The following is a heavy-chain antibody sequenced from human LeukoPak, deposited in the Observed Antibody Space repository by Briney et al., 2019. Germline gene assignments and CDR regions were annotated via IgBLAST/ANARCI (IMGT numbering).Heavy chain of an antibody. V-gene: IGHV3-49*03. CDR1: GFTFGDYA. CDR3: TREDVDIVAFYFDY. Sequence: GGSLRLSCTASGFTFGDYAMSWFRQAPGKGLGWVGFIRSKAYGGTTEYAASVKGRFTISRDDSKSIAYLQMNSLKTEDTAVYYCTREDVDIVAFYFDYWGQGTLVTASS. CDR2: IRSKAYGGTT. D-gene: IGHD5-12*01. J-gene: IGHJ4*02.